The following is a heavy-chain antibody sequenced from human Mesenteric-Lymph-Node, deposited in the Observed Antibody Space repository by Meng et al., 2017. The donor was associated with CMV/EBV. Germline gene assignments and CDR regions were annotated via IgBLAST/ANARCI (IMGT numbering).Heavy chain of an antibody. CDR3: ARTTHPSYSSGWYEDY. CDR1: GGSISSYY. Sequence: GSLRLSCTVSGGSISSYYWSWIRRTPGKGLEWIGYIYYSGSTNYNPSLKSRVTISVDTSKNQFSLKLSSVTAADTAVYYCARTTHPSYSSGWYEDYWGQGTLVTVSS. CDR2: IYYSGST. D-gene: IGHD6-19*01. V-gene: IGHV4-59*01. J-gene: IGHJ4*02.